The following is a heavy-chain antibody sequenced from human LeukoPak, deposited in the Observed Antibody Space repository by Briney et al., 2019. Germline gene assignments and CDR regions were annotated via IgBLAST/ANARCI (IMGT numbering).Heavy chain of an antibody. D-gene: IGHD3-10*01. CDR2: INPITGGT. CDR3: ARVITMVRGTLPGY. CDR1: GYTFTGYY. J-gene: IGHJ4*02. V-gene: IGHV1-2*02. Sequence: ASVKVSCKASGYTFTGYYMHWVRQAPGQGLEWMGWINPITGGTNYAQKFQGRVTMTRDTSISTAYMELSSLRSEDTAVYYCARVITMVRGTLPGYWGQGTLVTVSS.